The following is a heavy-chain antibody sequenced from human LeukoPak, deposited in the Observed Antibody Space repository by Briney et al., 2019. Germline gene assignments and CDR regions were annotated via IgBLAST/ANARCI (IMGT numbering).Heavy chain of an antibody. CDR1: GYSISSGYY. J-gene: IGHJ4*02. Sequence: PSETLSLTCTVSGYSISSGYYWGWIRQPPGKGLEWIGSIYHSGSTYYNPSLKSRVTISVDTSKNQFSLKLSSVTAADTAVYYCARGGSITDYWGQGTLVTVSS. CDR3: ARGGSITDY. CDR2: IYHSGST. V-gene: IGHV4-38-2*02. D-gene: IGHD3-16*01.